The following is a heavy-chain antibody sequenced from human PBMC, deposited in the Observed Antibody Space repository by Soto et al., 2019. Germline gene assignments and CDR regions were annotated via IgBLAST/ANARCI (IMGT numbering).Heavy chain of an antibody. D-gene: IGHD2-15*01. CDR2: IYYSGST. V-gene: IGHV4-59*08. CDR3: ARPWGCSGGSCYNAFDI. Sequence: PSETLSLTCTVSGGSISSYYWSWIRQPPGKGLEWIGYIYYSGSTNYNPSLKSQVTISVDTSKNQFSLKLSSVTAADTAVYYCARPWGCSGGSCYNAFDIWGQGTMVTVSS. CDR1: GGSISSYY. J-gene: IGHJ3*02.